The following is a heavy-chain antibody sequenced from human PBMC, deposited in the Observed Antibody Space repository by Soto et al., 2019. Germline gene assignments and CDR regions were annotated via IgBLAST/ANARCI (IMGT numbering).Heavy chain of an antibody. J-gene: IGHJ5*02. V-gene: IGHV4-59*01. CDR2: IYYSGST. CDR3: ARGLNWNYSGGLNWFDP. Sequence: SETLSLTCTVSGGSISSYYWSWIRQPPGKGLEWIGYIYYSGSTNYNPSLKSRVTISVDTSKNQFSLKLSSVTAADTAVYYCARGLNWNYSGGLNWFDPWGQGTLVTVSS. CDR1: GGSISSYY. D-gene: IGHD1-7*01.